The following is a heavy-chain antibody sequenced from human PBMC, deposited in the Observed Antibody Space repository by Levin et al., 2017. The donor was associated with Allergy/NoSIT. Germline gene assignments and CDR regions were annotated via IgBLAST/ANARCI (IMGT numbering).Heavy chain of an antibody. D-gene: IGHD5-18*01. CDR1: GYTFTGYY. CDR3: ARDTAMVQGIGW. V-gene: IGHV1-2*02. CDR2: INPNSGGT. Sequence: PSASVKVSCKASGYTFTGYYMHWVRQAPGQGLEWMGWINPNSGGTNYAQKFQGRVTMTRDTSISTAYMELSRLRSDDTAVYYCARDTAMVQGIGWWGQGTLVTVSS. J-gene: IGHJ4*02.